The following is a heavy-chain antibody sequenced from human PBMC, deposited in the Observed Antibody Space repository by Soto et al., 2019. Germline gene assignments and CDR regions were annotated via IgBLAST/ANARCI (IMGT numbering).Heavy chain of an antibody. V-gene: IGHV1-18*04. CDR2: INGDNGNI. J-gene: IGHJ4*02. CDR3: ARDPSTGLFDY. Sequence: QVQLVQSGGDVKKLGASVKVSCWASGYIFTSYGISWVRQAPGQGLEWMGWINGDNGNINYAQNLQGRLTMTRDTSTSTVDMELRSLRSDDTAVYYCARDPSTGLFDYWGQGTLVTVSS. D-gene: IGHD4-17*01. CDR1: GYIFTSYG.